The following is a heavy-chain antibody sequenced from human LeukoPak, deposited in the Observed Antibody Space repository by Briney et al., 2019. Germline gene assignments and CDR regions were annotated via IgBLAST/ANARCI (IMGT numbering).Heavy chain of an antibody. D-gene: IGHD1-14*01. CDR2: INPSGGST. V-gene: IGHV1-46*01. Sequence: ASVKVSCKASGYTFTGYYMHWVRQAPGQGLEWMGIINPSGGSTSYAQKFQGRVTMTRDTSTSTVYMELSSLRSEDTAVYYCATTGASTHYYYYYMDVWGKGTTVTVSS. CDR1: GYTFTGYY. CDR3: ATTGASTHYYYYYMDV. J-gene: IGHJ6*03.